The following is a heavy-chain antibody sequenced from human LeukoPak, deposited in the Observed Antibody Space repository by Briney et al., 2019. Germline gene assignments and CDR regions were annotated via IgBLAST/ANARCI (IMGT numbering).Heavy chain of an antibody. CDR2: FSATDGSA. CDR1: GFTVSSYG. J-gene: IGHJ5*02. D-gene: IGHD3-22*01. Sequence: GGSLRLSCAASGFTVSSYGMTWVRLAPGKGLEWVSAFSATDGSAQYAESVKGRFTISRDNSKNTLYLQMNSLRAEDTAVYYCAKDGYGDSSGYYLAWGQGTLVTVSS. V-gene: IGHV3-23*01. CDR3: AKDGYGDSSGYYLA.